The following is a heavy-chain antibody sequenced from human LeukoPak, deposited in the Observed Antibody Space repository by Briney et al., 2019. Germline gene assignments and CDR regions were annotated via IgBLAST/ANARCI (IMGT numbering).Heavy chain of an antibody. J-gene: IGHJ4*02. D-gene: IGHD3-10*01. CDR2: IYYSGST. Sequence: PSETLSLTCTVSGGSISSSSYYWGWIRQPPGKGLEWIGSIYYSGSTYYNPSLKSRVTISVDTSKNQFSLKLSSVTAADTAVYYCARHGDARFGEFPPYYFDYWGQGTLVTVSS. CDR3: ARHGDARFGEFPPYYFDY. CDR1: GGSISSSSYY. V-gene: IGHV4-39*01.